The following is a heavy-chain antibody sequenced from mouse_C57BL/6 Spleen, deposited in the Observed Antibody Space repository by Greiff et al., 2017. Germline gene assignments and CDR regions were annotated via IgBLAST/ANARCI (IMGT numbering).Heavy chain of an antibody. Sequence: VQLQQSGPELVKPGASVKMSCKASGYTFTDYNMHWVKQSHGKSLEWIGYINPNNGGTSYNQKFKGKATLTVNKSSITAYIELRSLTSEDSAVYDCARSGNGSSGIDYWGQGTTLTVSS. CDR3: ARSGNGSSGIDY. D-gene: IGHD1-1*01. J-gene: IGHJ2*01. V-gene: IGHV1-22*01. CDR1: GYTFTDYN. CDR2: INPNNGGT.